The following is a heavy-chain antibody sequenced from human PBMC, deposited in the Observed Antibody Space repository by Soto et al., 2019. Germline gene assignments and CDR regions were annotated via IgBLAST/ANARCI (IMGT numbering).Heavy chain of an antibody. CDR2: ISYDGTKT. D-gene: IGHD6-19*01. CDR1: GFTFSIYA. J-gene: IGHJ4*02. V-gene: IGHV3-30*18. Sequence: ESVGGVVQPGRSLRVSCAASGFTFSIYAMHWVRQAPGTGLEWVAVISYDGTKTYYADSVKGRFTISRDNSKNTVYLQMNSLRDEDTAVYYCAKDRGPRRQWLIDHFDYWGQGTLVTVSP. CDR3: AKDRGPRRQWLIDHFDY.